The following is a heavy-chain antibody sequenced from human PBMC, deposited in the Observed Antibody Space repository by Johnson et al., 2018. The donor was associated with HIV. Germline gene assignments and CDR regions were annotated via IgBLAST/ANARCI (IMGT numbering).Heavy chain of an antibody. CDR1: GFTFSSYA. Sequence: VQLVESGGDLVQPGGSLRLSCAASGFTFSSYAMSWVRQAPGKGLEWVSVISGSGGSTYYADSVKGRFTISRDNSKNTLYLQMNSLRDEDTAVYYCARNRYYYDSSGGSCYDDDAFDIWGQGTMVTVSS. CDR2: ISGSGGST. CDR3: ARNRYYYDSSGGSCYDDDAFDI. V-gene: IGHV3-23*04. D-gene: IGHD3-22*01. J-gene: IGHJ3*02.